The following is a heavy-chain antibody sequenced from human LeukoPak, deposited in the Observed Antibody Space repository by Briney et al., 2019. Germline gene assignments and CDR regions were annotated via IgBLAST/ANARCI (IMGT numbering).Heavy chain of an antibody. CDR2: ISAYNGNT. Sequence: ASVKVSCKASGYTFTSYGISWVRQAPGQGLEWMGWISAYNGNTNYAQKLQGRVTMTTDTSTSTAYMELRSLRPDDTAVYYCARDDRKSFLSKEVLRFLEWPLEGWFDPWGQGTLVTVSS. J-gene: IGHJ5*02. CDR1: GYTFTSYG. V-gene: IGHV1-18*01. D-gene: IGHD3-3*01. CDR3: ARDDRKSFLSKEVLRFLEWPLEGWFDP.